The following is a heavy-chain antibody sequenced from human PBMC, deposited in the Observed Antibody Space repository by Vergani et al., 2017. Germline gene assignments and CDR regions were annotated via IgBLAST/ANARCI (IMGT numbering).Heavy chain of an antibody. J-gene: IGHJ2*01. D-gene: IGHD6-13*01. CDR2: INWNSDSI. CDR1: GFTFKNYG. CDR3: VKDIAASGNYWYFDL. Sequence: VLLVESGGGVVQPGGSLRLSCTASGFTFKNYGLHWVRQAPGKGLEWVSGINWNSDSIAYADSVKGRFTISRDNAKNSLYLQMNSLRAEDTALYYCVKDIAASGNYWYFDLWGRGTLVTVSS. V-gene: IGHV3-9*01.